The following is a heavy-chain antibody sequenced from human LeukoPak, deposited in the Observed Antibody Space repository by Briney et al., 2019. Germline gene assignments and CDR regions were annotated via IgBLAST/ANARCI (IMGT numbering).Heavy chain of an antibody. CDR1: GFTFSSYG. Sequence: GGSLRLSCAASGFTFSSYGMSWVRQAPGKGLEWVSAISGSGGSTYYADSVKGRFTISRDNSKNTLYLQMNSLRAEDTAVYYCAKDDQYGDYNYWGQGTLVTVSS. CDR2: ISGSGGST. V-gene: IGHV3-23*01. J-gene: IGHJ4*02. CDR3: AKDDQYGDYNY. D-gene: IGHD4-17*01.